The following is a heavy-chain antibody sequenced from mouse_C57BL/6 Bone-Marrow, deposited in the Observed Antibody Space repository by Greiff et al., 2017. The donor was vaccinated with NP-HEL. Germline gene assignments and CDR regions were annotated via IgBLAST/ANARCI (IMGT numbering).Heavy chain of an antibody. J-gene: IGHJ2*01. V-gene: IGHV1-42*01. D-gene: IGHD2-12*01. CDR2: INPSTGGT. CDR3: EALRRRGYYFDY. CDR1: GYSFTGYY. Sequence: EVQLQQSGPELVKPGASVKISCKASGYSFTGYYMNWVKQSPEKSLEWIGEINPSTGGTTYNQKFKAKATLTVDKSSSTAYMQLKSLTSEDSAVYYCEALRRRGYYFDYWGQGTTLTVSS.